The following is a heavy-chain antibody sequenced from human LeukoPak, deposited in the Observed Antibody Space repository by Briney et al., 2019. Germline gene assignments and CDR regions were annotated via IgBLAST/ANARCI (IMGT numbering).Heavy chain of an antibody. V-gene: IGHV4-34*01. CDR3: ARGHPVLRYFDWSPGGDY. CDR1: GGSFSGYY. CDR2: INHSGST. Sequence: SETLSLTCAVYGGSFSGYYWSWIRQPPGRGLEWIGEINHSGSTNYNPSLKSRATISVDTSKNQFSLKLSSVTAADTAVYYCARGHPVLRYFDWSPGGDYWGQGTLVTVSS. J-gene: IGHJ4*02. D-gene: IGHD3-9*01.